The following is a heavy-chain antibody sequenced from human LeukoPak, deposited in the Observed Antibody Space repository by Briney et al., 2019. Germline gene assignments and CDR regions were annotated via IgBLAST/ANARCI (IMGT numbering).Heavy chain of an antibody. J-gene: IGHJ3*02. D-gene: IGHD5-18*01. V-gene: IGHV3-23*01. CDR3: AKASRGYSYGRDAFDI. CDR2: ISSSTLKI. CDR1: GFTFSKYA. Sequence: GGSLRLSCAASGFTFSKYAMTWVRQAPGKGLEWVSAISSSTLKIYYADSVKGRFTISRDNSKNTLYLQMNSLRAEDTAVYYCAKASRGYSYGRDAFDIWGQGTMVTVSS.